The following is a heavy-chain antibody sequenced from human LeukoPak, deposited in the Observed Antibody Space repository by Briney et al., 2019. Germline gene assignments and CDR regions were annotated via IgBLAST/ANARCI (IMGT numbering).Heavy chain of an antibody. D-gene: IGHD3-10*01. CDR3: ARDSITMVRGVTANWFNP. J-gene: IGHJ5*02. Sequence: PGRSLRLSCAASGFTFSSYAMHWVRQAPGKGLEWVAVISYDGSNKYYADSVKGRFTISRDNSKNTLYLQMNSLRAEDTAVYYCARDSITMVRGVTANWFNPWGQGTLVTVSS. CDR1: GFTFSSYA. V-gene: IGHV3-30-3*01. CDR2: ISYDGSNK.